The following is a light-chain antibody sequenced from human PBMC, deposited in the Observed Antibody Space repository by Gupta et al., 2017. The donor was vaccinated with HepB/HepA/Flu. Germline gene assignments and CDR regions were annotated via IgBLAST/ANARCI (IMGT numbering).Light chain of an antibody. J-gene: IGKJ1*01. CDR1: QSISSW. Sequence: DIQMTQSPSTLSASVGDRVTITSRASQSISSWLAWYQQKPGKAPKLLIYKASSLESGVPSRFSGSGSGTEFTLTISSRQPDDFATYYCQQYDSYPRTFGQGTKVEIK. V-gene: IGKV1-5*03. CDR3: QQYDSYPRT. CDR2: KAS.